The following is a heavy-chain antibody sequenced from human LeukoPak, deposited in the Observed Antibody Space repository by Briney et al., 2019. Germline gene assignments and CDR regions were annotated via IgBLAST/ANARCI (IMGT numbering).Heavy chain of an antibody. D-gene: IGHD2-21*02. V-gene: IGHV1-3*01. J-gene: IGHJ6*02. CDR3: ASQGDHLNYYYYGMDV. Sequence: VASVKVSCKASGYTFTSYAMHWVRQAPGQRLEWMGWINAGNGNTKYSQKFRGRVTITRDTSASTAYMELSSLRSEDTAVYYCASQGDHLNYYYYGMDVWGQGTTVTVSS. CDR2: INAGNGNT. CDR1: GYTFTSYA.